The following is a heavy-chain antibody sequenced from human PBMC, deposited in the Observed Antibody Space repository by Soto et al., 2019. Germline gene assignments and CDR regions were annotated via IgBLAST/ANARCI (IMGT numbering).Heavy chain of an antibody. CDR2: ISYDGSNK. CDR3: ARHENDFWSGYRKDYYYYYGMDV. V-gene: IGHV3-30-3*01. Sequence: GGSLRLSCAASGFTFSSYAMHWVRQAPGKGLEWVAVISYDGSNKYYADSVKGRFTISRDNSKNTLYLQMNSLRAEDTAVYYCARHENDFWSGYRKDYYYYYGMDVWGQGTTVTVSS. CDR1: GFTFSSYA. J-gene: IGHJ6*02. D-gene: IGHD3-3*01.